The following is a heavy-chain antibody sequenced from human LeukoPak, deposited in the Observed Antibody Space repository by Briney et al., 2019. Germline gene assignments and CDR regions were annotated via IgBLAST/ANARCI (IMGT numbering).Heavy chain of an antibody. CDR1: GFTFGDYA. Sequence: PGRSLRLSCTASGFTFGDYAMSWVRQAPGKGLEWVGFIRSKAYGGTTEYAASVKGRPTISRDDSKSIAYLQMNSLKTEDTAVYYCTRGLDTAMAYYYYYMDVWGRGTTVTVSS. CDR2: IRSKAYGGTT. J-gene: IGHJ6*03. D-gene: IGHD5-18*01. CDR3: TRGLDTAMAYYYYYMDV. V-gene: IGHV3-49*04.